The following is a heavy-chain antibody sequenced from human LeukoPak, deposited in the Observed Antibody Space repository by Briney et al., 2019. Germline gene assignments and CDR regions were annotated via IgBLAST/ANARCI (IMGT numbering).Heavy chain of an antibody. Sequence: SETLSLTCTVSGGSISSSSYYWGWIRQPPGKGLEWIGSIYYSGSTYYNPSLKSRVTISVETSKNQFSLKLSSVTAADTAVYYCARGVAATENFDYWGQGTLVTVSS. D-gene: IGHD2-15*01. J-gene: IGHJ4*02. CDR2: IYYSGST. CDR1: GGSISSSSYY. CDR3: ARGVAATENFDY. V-gene: IGHV4-39*07.